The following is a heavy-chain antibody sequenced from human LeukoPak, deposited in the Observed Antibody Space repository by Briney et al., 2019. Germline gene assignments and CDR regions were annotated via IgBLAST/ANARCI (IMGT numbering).Heavy chain of an antibody. J-gene: IGHJ6*03. V-gene: IGHV1-69*06. CDR1: GGTFSSYA. CDR2: IIPIFGTA. D-gene: IGHD2-15*01. Sequence: SVKVSCKASGGTFSSYAIGWVRQAPGQGLEWMGGIIPIFGTANYAQKFQGRVTITADKSTSTAYMELSSLRSEDTAVYYCARGHCSGGSCYYYYYYMDVWGKGTTVTVSS. CDR3: ARGHCSGGSCYYYYYYMDV.